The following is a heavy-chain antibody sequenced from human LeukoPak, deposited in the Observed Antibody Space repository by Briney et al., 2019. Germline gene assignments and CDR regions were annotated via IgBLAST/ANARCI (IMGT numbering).Heavy chain of an antibody. D-gene: IGHD2-2*01. CDR1: GFTFTDYW. V-gene: IGHV3-74*03. CDR3: ARAMPHDNWFNP. CDR2: INGDLTNT. Sequence: GGSLRLSCAASGFTFTDYWMHWVRQVAGKGLVWVSRINGDLTNTTCADSVKGRFTISRDNAKNTLYLQMNSLRAEDTAVYYCARAMPHDNWFNPWGQGSLVTVSS. J-gene: IGHJ5*02.